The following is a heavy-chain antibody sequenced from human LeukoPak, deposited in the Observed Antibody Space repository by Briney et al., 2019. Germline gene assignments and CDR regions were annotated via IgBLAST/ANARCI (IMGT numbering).Heavy chain of an antibody. CDR2: IGWYSGSI. CDR1: GFTFNDYA. Sequence: GRSLRLSCAASGFTFNDYAMHWVRQAPGKGLEWVSGIGWYSGSIGYADSVKGRFTISRDNAKNSLYLQMNSLRAEDTAVYYCARDPYSGSYGNYYYYFMDVWGKGTTVTISS. D-gene: IGHD1-26*01. J-gene: IGHJ6*03. CDR3: ARDPYSGSYGNYYYYFMDV. V-gene: IGHV3-9*01.